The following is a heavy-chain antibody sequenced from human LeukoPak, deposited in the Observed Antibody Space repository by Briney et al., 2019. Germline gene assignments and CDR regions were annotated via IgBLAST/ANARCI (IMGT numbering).Heavy chain of an antibody. CDR3: ARIISSWVYFDY. CDR1: GFTFSTYA. D-gene: IGHD6-13*01. J-gene: IGHJ4*02. V-gene: IGHV3-23*01. CDR2: INSGGST. Sequence: GGSLRLSCAASGFTFSTYAMSWVRQAPGKGLEWVSAINSGGSTYYADSLKGRFTISRDNAKNTLYLQMNSLRAEDTAVYYCARIISSWVYFDYWGQGTLVTVSS.